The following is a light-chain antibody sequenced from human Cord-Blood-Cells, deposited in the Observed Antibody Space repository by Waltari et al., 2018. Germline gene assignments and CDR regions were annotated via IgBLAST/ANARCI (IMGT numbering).Light chain of an antibody. V-gene: IGLV2-14*01. CDR1: SSDVGGSNY. CDR2: EVS. J-gene: IGLJ1*01. CDR3: SSYTSSSTLDV. Sequence: QSALTQPASVFGSPGQSITISCTGTSSDVGGSNYVSLYQQHTGKARKHMIYEVSNRRSGVSNRFAGSKSGNTASLTISGLQAEDEADYYCSSYTSSSTLDVFGTGTKVTVL.